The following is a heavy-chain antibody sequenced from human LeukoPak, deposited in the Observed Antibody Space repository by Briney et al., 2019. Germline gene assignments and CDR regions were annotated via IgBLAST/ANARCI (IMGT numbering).Heavy chain of an antibody. CDR2: MNPNSGNT. CDR3: ARRVSNYPFYYYYYMDV. V-gene: IGHV1-8*03. J-gene: IGHJ6*03. CDR1: GYTFTSYD. Sequence: GASVKVSCKASGYTFTSYDINWVRQATGQGLEWMGWMNPNSGNTGYAQKFQGRVTITRNTSISTAYMELSSLRSEDTAVYYCARRVSNYPFYYYYYMDVWGKGTTVTVSS. D-gene: IGHD4-11*01.